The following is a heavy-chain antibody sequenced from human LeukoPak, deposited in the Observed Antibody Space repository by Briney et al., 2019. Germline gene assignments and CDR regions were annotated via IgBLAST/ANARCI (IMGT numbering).Heavy chain of an antibody. CDR1: GFTFSSYA. Sequence: GRSLRLSCAASGFTFSSYAMHWLRQAPGKGLEWVAVISYDGSNKYYADSVKGRFTISRDNSKNTLYLQMNSLRAEDTAVYYCASWVYCSSTSCSPFDYWGQGTLVTVSS. CDR3: ASWVYCSSTSCSPFDY. J-gene: IGHJ4*02. CDR2: ISYDGSNK. V-gene: IGHV3-30*04. D-gene: IGHD2-2*01.